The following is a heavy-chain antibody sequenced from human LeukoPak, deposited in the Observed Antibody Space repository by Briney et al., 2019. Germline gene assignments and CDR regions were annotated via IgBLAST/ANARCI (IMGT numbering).Heavy chain of an antibody. CDR1: GYTFTGYY. Sequence: ASVKVSCKASGYTFTGYYIHWVRQAPGQRLEWLGWINPNNGGTKFAQKFQGRVTMTRDTSISTAYMELSGLGSDDTAVYYCGSWDYGSGSYSPYYWGRGTLVTVSS. V-gene: IGHV1-2*02. CDR3: GSWDYGSGSYSPYY. D-gene: IGHD3-10*01. J-gene: IGHJ4*02. CDR2: INPNNGGT.